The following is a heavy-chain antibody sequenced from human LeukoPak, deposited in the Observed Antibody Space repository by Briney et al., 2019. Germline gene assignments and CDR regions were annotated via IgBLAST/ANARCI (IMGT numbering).Heavy chain of an antibody. V-gene: IGHV3-7*01. J-gene: IGHJ4*02. Sequence: PGGSLRLSCAASGFTFSSYWMSWVRQALGKGLEWVANVKQDGSEKYYVDSVKGRFTISRDNAKNSLYLQMNSLRAEDTAVYYCARDTDYCGGDCYSDYWGQGTLVTVSS. CDR3: ARDTDYCGGDCYSDY. CDR2: VKQDGSEK. D-gene: IGHD2-21*02. CDR1: GFTFSSYW.